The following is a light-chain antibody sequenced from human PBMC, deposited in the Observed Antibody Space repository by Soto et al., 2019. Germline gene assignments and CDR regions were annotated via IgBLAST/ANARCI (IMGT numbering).Light chain of an antibody. Sequence: EIVLTLSPATLSLSPGERATLPCGASQNVRSYLAWYQQKPGQAPRLLIYDVSNRATGIPARFSGSGSGTDLTLTISSLEHEDVAGYYCQQRSNWTITSGQGPRLQI. CDR3: QQRSNWTIT. J-gene: IGKJ5*01. CDR1: QNVRSY. CDR2: DVS. V-gene: IGKV3-11*01.